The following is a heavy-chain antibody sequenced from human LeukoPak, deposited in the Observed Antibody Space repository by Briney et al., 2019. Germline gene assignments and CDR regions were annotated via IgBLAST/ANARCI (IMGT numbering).Heavy chain of an antibody. V-gene: IGHV4-39*01. CDR3: ARHSSMTTVFFDY. J-gene: IGHJ4*02. CDR2: IFYSGNT. D-gene: IGHD4-17*01. CDR1: GGSISSSNYY. Sequence: SETLSLTCTVSGGSISSSNYYWGWLRQPPGMGLEWIGSIFYSGNTYYNPSLNSRVTISVDTSKRQFSLKLSSVTAADTAVYYCARHSSMTTVFFDYWGQGTLVTVSS.